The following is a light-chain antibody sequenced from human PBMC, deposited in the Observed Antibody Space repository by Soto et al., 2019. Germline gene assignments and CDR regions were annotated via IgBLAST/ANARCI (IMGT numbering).Light chain of an antibody. CDR2: GAS. V-gene: IGKV3-20*01. CDR1: QSVSNNY. J-gene: IGKJ1*01. Sequence: EIVLTPSPGTLSLSPVERATLSCRASQSVSNNYLAWYQQKPGQAPRLLIYGASNRATGIPDRFSGSGSGTDFTLTISRLEPEDFAVYYCQQYGRTLPWTFGQGTKVDIK. CDR3: QQYGRTLPWT.